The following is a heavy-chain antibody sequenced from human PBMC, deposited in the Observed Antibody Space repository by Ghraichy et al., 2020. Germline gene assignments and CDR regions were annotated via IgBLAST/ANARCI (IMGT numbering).Heavy chain of an antibody. Sequence: GGSLRLSCAASGFTFSSYGMHWVRQAPGKGLEWVAFIRYDGSNKYYADSVKGRFTISRDNSKNTLYLQMNSLRAEDTAVYYCAKDPGVYYYDSSGYSDYWGQGTLVTVSS. CDR3: AKDPGVYYYDSSGYSDY. D-gene: IGHD3-22*01. CDR1: GFTFSSYG. CDR2: IRYDGSNK. V-gene: IGHV3-30*02. J-gene: IGHJ4*02.